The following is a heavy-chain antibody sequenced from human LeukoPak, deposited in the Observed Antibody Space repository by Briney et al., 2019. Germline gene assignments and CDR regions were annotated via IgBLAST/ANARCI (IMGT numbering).Heavy chain of an antibody. J-gene: IGHJ5*02. CDR3: AKQFQSNWFDP. V-gene: IGHV4-59*08. CDR1: DGSISSYY. D-gene: IGHD2-21*01. Sequence: PSETLSLTCSVSDGSISSYYWSWIRQAPGKGLEWIGYHTGTANYNPSLKGRVTISVDTSKNQFSLSLTSVTAADTAIYYCAKQFQSNWFDPWGQGTLVTVSS. CDR2: HTGTA.